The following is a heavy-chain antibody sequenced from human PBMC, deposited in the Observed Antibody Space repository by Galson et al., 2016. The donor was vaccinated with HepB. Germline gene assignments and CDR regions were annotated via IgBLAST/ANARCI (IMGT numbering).Heavy chain of an antibody. CDR3: ARGLEVVFDH. V-gene: IGHV4-61*01. Sequence: SETLSLTCTISGGSVRSGSYYWTWIRQSPGKGLEWIGYIYYTGSTNYNPSLKSRVTISVDTSNTQLSLKLRSVTAADTAVYYCARGLEVVFDHWGQGALVTVSS. CDR1: GGSVRSGSYY. J-gene: IGHJ4*02. CDR2: IYYTGST. D-gene: IGHD2-15*01.